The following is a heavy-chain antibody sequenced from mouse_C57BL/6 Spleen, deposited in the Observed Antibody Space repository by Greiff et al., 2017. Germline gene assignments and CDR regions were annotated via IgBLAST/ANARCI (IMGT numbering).Heavy chain of an antibody. CDR2: IDPEDGDT. V-gene: IGHV14-1*01. D-gene: IGHD1-1*01. Sequence: VQLKQSGAELVRPGASVKLSCTASGFNIQDYYMHWVKQRPEQGLEWIGRIDPEDGDTEYAPKFQGKATMTADTSSHTAYLQLSSLTSEDTAVYYCTTPHYGSSYGYFDYWGQGTTLTVSS. CDR3: TTPHYGSSYGYFDY. CDR1: GFNIQDYY. J-gene: IGHJ2*01.